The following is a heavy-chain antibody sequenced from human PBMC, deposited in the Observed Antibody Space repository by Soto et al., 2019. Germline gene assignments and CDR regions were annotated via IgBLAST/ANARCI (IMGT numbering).Heavy chain of an antibody. CDR2: IRFDGNEK. Sequence: QVQLVESGGGVVQPGESLRLSCGASEFTFNSYGMRWVRQAPGKGLEWVAIIRFDGNEKHYADSVKGRFTISRDNSKNTLYLQMNSLRAEDTAVYYCAREVWSGYYTRWAMTVWGQGTTVTVSS. CDR1: EFTFNSYG. V-gene: IGHV3-30*02. D-gene: IGHD3-3*01. J-gene: IGHJ6*02. CDR3: AREVWSGYYTRWAMTV.